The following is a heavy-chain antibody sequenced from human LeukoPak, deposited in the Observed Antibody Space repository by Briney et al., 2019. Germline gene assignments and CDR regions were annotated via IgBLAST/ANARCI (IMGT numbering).Heavy chain of an antibody. CDR1: GFTFSSYE. CDR2: ISSSGSAI. CDR3: AELGITMIGGV. D-gene: IGHD3-10*02. V-gene: IGHV3-48*03. J-gene: IGHJ6*04. Sequence: SGGSLRLSCAASGFTFSSYEMNWGRQAPGKGLGWVSYISSSGSAIYYADAVRGRFTISRANTTTSLYLQMNSLRADDTAVYYCAELGITMIGGVWGKGPTVTISS.